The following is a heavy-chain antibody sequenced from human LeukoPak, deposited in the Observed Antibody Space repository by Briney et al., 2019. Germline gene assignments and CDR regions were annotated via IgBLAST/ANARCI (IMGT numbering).Heavy chain of an antibody. Sequence: GESLKISCKGSGYSFTSYWIGWVRQMPRKGLEWMGIIYPGDSDTRYSPSFQGQVTISADKSISTASLQWSTLKASDTAMYYCARPEYYYDSSGPPRQPQIGFAGMDVWGQGTTVTVSS. CDR1: GYSFTSYW. V-gene: IGHV5-51*01. CDR3: ARPEYYYDSSGPPRQPQIGFAGMDV. CDR2: IYPGDSDT. J-gene: IGHJ6*02. D-gene: IGHD3-22*01.